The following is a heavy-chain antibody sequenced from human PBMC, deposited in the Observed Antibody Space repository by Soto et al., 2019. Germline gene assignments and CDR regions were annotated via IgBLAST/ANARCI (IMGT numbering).Heavy chain of an antibody. CDR1: GGSFSGYY. CDR2: VDHSGST. V-gene: IGHV4-34*01. CDR3: ARVTTMTKVDP. D-gene: IGHD4-17*01. Sequence: SETLSLTCVVSGGSFSGYYWTWIRQAPGKGLEWIGEVDHSGSTNYNPSLKSRVTISVDTSKNQFSLKLSSVTAADTAVYYCARVTTMTKVDPWGQGTLVTVSS. J-gene: IGHJ5*02.